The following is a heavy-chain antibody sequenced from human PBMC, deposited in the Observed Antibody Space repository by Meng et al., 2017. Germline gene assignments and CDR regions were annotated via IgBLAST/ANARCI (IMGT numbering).Heavy chain of an antibody. D-gene: IGHD2-15*01. Sequence: SETLSLTCTVSGGSISSGSYYWSWIRQPAGKGLEWIGRIYTSGSINYNPSLKSRVTISVDTSKNQFSLKLSSVTAADTAVYYCARVGWFYDYWGQGTLVTVSS. V-gene: IGHV4-61*02. CDR1: GGSISSGSYY. CDR2: IYTSGSI. J-gene: IGHJ4*02. CDR3: ARVGWFYDY.